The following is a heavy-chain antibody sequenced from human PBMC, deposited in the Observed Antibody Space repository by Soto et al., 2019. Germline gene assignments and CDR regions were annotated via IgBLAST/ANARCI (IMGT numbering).Heavy chain of an antibody. J-gene: IGHJ4*02. CDR2: ISYDGSNK. V-gene: IGHV3-30-3*01. Sequence: GGSLRLSCAVSGFTFTSYAMHWVRQAPGKGLEWVAVISYDGSNKYYADSVKGRFTISRDNSKNTLYLQMNSLRAEDTAVYYCARDYYPGVAATMFDYWGQGTLVTVSS. CDR1: GFTFTSYA. CDR3: ARDYYPGVAATMFDY. D-gene: IGHD2-15*01.